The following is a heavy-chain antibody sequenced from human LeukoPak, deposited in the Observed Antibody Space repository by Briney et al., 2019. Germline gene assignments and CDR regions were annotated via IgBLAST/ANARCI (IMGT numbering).Heavy chain of an antibody. D-gene: IGHD5-12*01. CDR2: ISYDGSNK. CDR3: AKGIVATDPYYYYGMDV. V-gene: IGHV3-30*18. Sequence: GGSLRLSCAASGFTFSSYGMHWVRQAPGKGLEWVAVISYDGSNKYYADSVKGRFTISRDDSKNTLYLQMNSLRAEDTAVYYCAKGIVATDPYYYYGMDVWGQGTTVTVSS. J-gene: IGHJ6*02. CDR1: GFTFSSYG.